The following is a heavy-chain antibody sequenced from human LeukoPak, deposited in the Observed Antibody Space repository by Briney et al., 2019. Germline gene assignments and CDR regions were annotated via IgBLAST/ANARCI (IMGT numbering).Heavy chain of an antibody. CDR2: INHSGST. CDR1: GGSFSGYY. V-gene: IGHV4-34*01. Sequence: PSETLSLTCAVYGGSFSGYYWSWIRQPPGKGLEWIGEINHSGSTNYNPSLKSRVTISVDKSKNQFSLKLSSVIAADTAVYYCAGAYCGGDCYSGRTFDIWGQGTMVTVSS. CDR3: AGAYCGGDCYSGRTFDI. J-gene: IGHJ3*02. D-gene: IGHD2-21*02.